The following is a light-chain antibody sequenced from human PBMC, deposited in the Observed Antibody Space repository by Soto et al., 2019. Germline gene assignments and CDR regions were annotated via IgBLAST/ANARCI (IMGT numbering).Light chain of an antibody. V-gene: IGLV2-14*01. CDR1: SSDVGGYSY. J-gene: IGLJ1*01. CDR3: SSYTSSSTNV. Sequence: QSALTQPASVSGSPGQSITISCTGTSSDVGGYSYVSWYQQHPGKAPKLMIYEVSNRPSGVSNRFSGSKSGNTASLTISGLQAEDEADYYCSSYTSSSTNVFGTGTKLTVL. CDR2: EVS.